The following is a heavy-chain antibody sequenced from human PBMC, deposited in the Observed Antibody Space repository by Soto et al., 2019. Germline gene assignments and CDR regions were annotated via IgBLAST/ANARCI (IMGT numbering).Heavy chain of an antibody. J-gene: IGHJ1*01. CDR3: VRSESGVNTDYFQN. V-gene: IGHV4-59*12. Sequence: SETLSLTCTVSGGSISNYWSWIRQPPGKGLEWIGYIYYSGSTNYNPSLKSRVTISVDTSKNQFSLKLNSMTAEDTAMYYYVRSESGVNTDYFQNWGQGTQVTVSS. D-gene: IGHD2-15*01. CDR2: IYYSGST. CDR1: GGSISNY.